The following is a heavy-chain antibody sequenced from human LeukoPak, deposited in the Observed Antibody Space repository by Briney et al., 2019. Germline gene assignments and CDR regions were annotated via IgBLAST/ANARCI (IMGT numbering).Heavy chain of an antibody. J-gene: IGHJ4*02. V-gene: IGHV3-74*01. CDR3: WRDNHGSVDY. CDR1: GFTFSTYW. D-gene: IGHD3-10*01. CDR2: MNADGSTT. Sequence: GGSLRLSCAPSGFTFSTYWMIWVRQAPGKGLEYVSHMNADGSTTNYADSVKGRFTISKDNAKNTLYLQMDSLRAEDTAVYYCWRDNHGSVDYWGQGSLVTVSS.